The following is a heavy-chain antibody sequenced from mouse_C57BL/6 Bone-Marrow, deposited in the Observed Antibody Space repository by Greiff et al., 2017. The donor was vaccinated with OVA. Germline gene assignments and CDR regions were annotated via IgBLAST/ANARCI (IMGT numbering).Heavy chain of an antibody. V-gene: IGHV1-87*01. CDR1: YTFFRRVH. CDR2: GQGLERIR. CDR3: SEDSAVYYCEYGGYAMDD. Sequence: QVQLQQSGPELARPWASVKISCQAFYTFFRRVHFAIMDPNYWMQWVKQRPGQGLERIRTMCHGNGDTNYKQKCKGKAPLTADKSSSTAYMQISSLTSEDSAVYYCEYGGYAMDDWGQGTSVTVSS. J-gene: IGHJ4*01. D-gene: IGHD1-1*01.